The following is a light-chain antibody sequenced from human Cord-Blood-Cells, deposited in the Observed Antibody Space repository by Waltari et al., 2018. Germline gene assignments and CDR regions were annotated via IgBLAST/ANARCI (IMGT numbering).Light chain of an antibody. J-gene: IGLJ1*01. CDR2: SNN. CDR3: AAWDDSLNGPV. CDR1: SSNIGSNT. Sequence: QSVLTQPPSASGTPGQRVTISCSRSSSNIGSNTVNWYQQLPGTAPKLLSYSNNQRPSGVPDRFSGSKSGTSASLAISGLQSEDEADYYCAAWDDSLNGPVFGTGTKVTVL. V-gene: IGLV1-44*01.